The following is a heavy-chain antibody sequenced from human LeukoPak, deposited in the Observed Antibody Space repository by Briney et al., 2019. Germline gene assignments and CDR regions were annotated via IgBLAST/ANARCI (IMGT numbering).Heavy chain of an antibody. V-gene: IGHV1-24*01. CDR3: ARVLTEFLVGATKGPFDY. Sequence: ASVKVSCKVSGYTLTELSMHWVRQAPGKGLEWVGGFDPEDGETIYAQKFQGRVTITADESTSTAYMELSSLRSEDTAVYYCARVLTEFLVGATKGPFDYWGQGTLVTVSS. J-gene: IGHJ4*02. CDR1: GYTLTELS. D-gene: IGHD1-26*01. CDR2: FDPEDGET.